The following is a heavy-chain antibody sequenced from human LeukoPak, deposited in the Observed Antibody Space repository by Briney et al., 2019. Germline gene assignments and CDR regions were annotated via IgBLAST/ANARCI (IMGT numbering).Heavy chain of an antibody. D-gene: IGHD6-19*01. Sequence: PGGSLRLSCAASGFTFSSYWMSWVRQAPGKGLEWVANIKQDGSEKYYVDSVKGRFTISRDNAKNSLYLQMNSLRAEDTAVYYCARDLAVAGKGDWFDPWGQGTLVTVSS. CDR2: IKQDGSEK. V-gene: IGHV3-7*01. CDR3: ARDLAVAGKGDWFDP. J-gene: IGHJ5*02. CDR1: GFTFSSYW.